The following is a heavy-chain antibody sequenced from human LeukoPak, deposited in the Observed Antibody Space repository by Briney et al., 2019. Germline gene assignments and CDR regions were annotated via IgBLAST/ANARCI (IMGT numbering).Heavy chain of an antibody. CDR3: AKGLEGLQPKDGMDV. Sequence: SGGSLRLSCAASGFTFSSYAMSWVRQAPGKGLEWVSAISGSGGSTYYADSVKGRFTISRDNSKNTLYLQMNSLRAEDTAVYYCAKGLEGLQPKDGMDVWGQGTTVTVSS. CDR2: ISGSGGST. V-gene: IGHV3-23*01. J-gene: IGHJ6*02. D-gene: IGHD4-11*01. CDR1: GFTFSSYA.